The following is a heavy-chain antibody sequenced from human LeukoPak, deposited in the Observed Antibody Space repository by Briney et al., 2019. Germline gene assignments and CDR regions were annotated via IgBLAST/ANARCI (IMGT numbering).Heavy chain of an antibody. CDR2: IIPILNIP. D-gene: IGHD1-1*01. J-gene: IGHJ6*02. CDR3: AREKMEVGYYGLDV. CDR1: GGTFDNSA. V-gene: IGHV1-69*04. Sequence: SVKVSCKASGGTFDNSAINWVRQAPGQGLEWMGRIIPILNIPNYAQKLQGRVTITADKSTSTAYMELSSLRSDDTAVYYCAREKMEVGYYGLDVWGQGTTVTVSS.